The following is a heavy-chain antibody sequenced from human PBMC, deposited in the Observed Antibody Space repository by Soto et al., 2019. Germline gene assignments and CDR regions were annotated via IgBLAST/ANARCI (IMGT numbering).Heavy chain of an antibody. V-gene: IGHV1-46*01. CDR2: INPSGGST. CDR1: GYTFTGYY. D-gene: IGHD3-22*01. CDR3: ARSYYYDSSGYYR. Sequence: EXSVEVSCEASGYTFTGYYMHWVRQAPGQGLEWMGIINPSGGSTSYSQKFQGRVTMTRDTSTSTVYMELSSLRSEDTAVYYCARSYYYDSSGYYRWGQRTLVTVSS. J-gene: IGHJ5*02.